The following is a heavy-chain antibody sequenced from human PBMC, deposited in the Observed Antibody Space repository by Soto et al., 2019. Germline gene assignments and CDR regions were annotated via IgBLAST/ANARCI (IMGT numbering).Heavy chain of an antibody. J-gene: IGHJ4*02. Sequence: EVQLLESGGGLVQPGGSLRLSCAASGFTFSSYAMSWVRQAPGKGLEWVSAISGSGVSTYYADSVKGRFTISRDNSNNTLYLQMNSLRAEDTAVYYCAKEGGPYGGNLDYWGQGTLVTVSS. CDR3: AKEGGPYGGNLDY. V-gene: IGHV3-23*01. CDR2: ISGSGVST. D-gene: IGHD4-17*01. CDR1: GFTFSSYA.